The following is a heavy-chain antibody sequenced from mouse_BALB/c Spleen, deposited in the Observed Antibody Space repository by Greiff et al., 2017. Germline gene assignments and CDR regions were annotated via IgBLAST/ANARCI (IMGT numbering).Heavy chain of an antibody. CDR2: ISSGGGST. J-gene: IGHJ4*01. CDR3: ASYDYDVGSDY. Sequence: EVQGVESGGGLVKPGGSLKLSCAASGFAFSSYDMSWVRQTPEKRLEWVAYISSGGGSTYYPDTVKGRFTISRDNAKNTLYLQMSSLKSEDTAMYYLASYDYDVGSDYWGQGTSVTVSS. D-gene: IGHD2-4*01. V-gene: IGHV5-12-1*01. CDR1: GFAFSSYD.